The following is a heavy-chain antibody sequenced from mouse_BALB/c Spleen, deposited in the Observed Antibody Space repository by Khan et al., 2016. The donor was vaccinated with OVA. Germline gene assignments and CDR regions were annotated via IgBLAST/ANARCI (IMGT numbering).Heavy chain of an antibody. D-gene: IGHD2-2*01. CDR1: GYTFTDYS. Sequence: QIQLVQSGPELKKPGETVKISCKASGYTFTDYSMHWVKQTPGKGLKWLGWINTETVEPAYADDFKGRFAFSLETSANTAYLQINNLKNEDTATNFCTRNYGYGGYWGQGTTLTVSS. J-gene: IGHJ2*01. V-gene: IGHV9-2-1*01. CDR2: INTETVEP. CDR3: TRNYGYGGY.